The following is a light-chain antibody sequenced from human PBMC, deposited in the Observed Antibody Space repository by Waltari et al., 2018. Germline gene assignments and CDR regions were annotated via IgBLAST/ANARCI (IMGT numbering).Light chain of an antibody. CDR1: QRIISF. CDR2: AAS. CDR3: QQSYSTPIT. Sequence: DIQMTQSPSSLSASVGDRVTITCRASQRIISFLNWYQQKPGKAPKLLIYAASSLQSGVPSRFSGSGSGTDFTLTISSLLPEDFATYYCQQSYSTPITFGQGTRLEIK. J-gene: IGKJ5*01. V-gene: IGKV1-39*01.